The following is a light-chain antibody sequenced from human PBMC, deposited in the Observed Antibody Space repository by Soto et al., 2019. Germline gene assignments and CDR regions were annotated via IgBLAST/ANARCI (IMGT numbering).Light chain of an antibody. Sequence: DFQLPQSQPSLSASVGASVAITCRASQSISSYLDWYQQKPGKAPKLLIYAASTLQGGVPSRFSGSGSGTDFTLTISSLQPDDFATYYCQHCYSYSEAFGQGTKVDIK. CDR3: QHCYSYSEA. V-gene: IGKV1-39*01. CDR1: QSISSY. J-gene: IGKJ1*01. CDR2: AAS.